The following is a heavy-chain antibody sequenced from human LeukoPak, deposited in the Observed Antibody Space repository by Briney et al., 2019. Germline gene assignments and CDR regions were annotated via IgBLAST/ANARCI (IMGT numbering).Heavy chain of an antibody. Sequence: GASLRLSCAASGFTFSSYAMSWVRQAPGKGLEWVSAISGSGGSTYYADSVKGRFTISRDNYKNTLYLQMNSLRAEDTAVYYCAKDVSSGYYLPSYFDYWGQGTLVTVSS. J-gene: IGHJ4*02. CDR1: GFTFSSYA. CDR3: AKDVSSGYYLPSYFDY. V-gene: IGHV3-23*01. CDR2: ISGSGGST. D-gene: IGHD3-22*01.